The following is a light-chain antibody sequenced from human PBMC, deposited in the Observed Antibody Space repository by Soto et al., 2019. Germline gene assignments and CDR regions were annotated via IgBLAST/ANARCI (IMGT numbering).Light chain of an antibody. CDR1: QNVGTF. V-gene: IGKV3-20*01. CDR2: DAS. J-gene: IGKJ1*01. Sequence: EVVLTQSTATLSLSPGERATLSCRASQNVGTFLAWYQLKPGQAPRLVIYDASNRAAGIPDRFSGSGSGTDFTLTISRLEPEDFAVYYCQQYDNSPRWTFGQGTKVDIK. CDR3: QQYDNSPRWT.